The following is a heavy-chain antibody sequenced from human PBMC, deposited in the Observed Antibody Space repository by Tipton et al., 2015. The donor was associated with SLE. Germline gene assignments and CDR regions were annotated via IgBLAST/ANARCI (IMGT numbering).Heavy chain of an antibody. J-gene: IGHJ4*02. V-gene: IGHV3-30*02. CDR2: LHSVGSKT. Sequence: GSLRLSCAASGITFSSYGMHWVRQAPGKGLAWVAYLHSVGSKTYYADSVKGRVTISRDNSKNTLYLQMNSLRTEDTALYYCAKELLVAGTAYYFDYWGQGTLVTVSS. CDR1: GITFSSYG. CDR3: AKELLVAGTAYYFDY. D-gene: IGHD6-19*01.